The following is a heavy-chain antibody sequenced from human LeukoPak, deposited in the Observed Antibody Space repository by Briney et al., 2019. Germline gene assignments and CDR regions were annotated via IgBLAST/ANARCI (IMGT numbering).Heavy chain of an antibody. CDR1: GFTFSSYA. CDR3: ARDRLRGVKSYNMDV. D-gene: IGHD3-10*01. CDR2: ISSNGGST. J-gene: IGHJ6*03. Sequence: PGGSLRLSCAASGFTFSSYAMHWVRQAPGKGVEYVSAISSNGGSTYYANSVKGRFTISRDNSKNTLYLQMGSLRAEDMAVYYCARDRLRGVKSYNMDVWGKGTTVTVSS. V-gene: IGHV3-64*01.